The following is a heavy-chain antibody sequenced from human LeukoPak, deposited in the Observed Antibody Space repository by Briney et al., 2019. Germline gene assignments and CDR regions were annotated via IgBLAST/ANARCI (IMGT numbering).Heavy chain of an antibody. CDR3: ARDLKVRGVHYYYYGMDV. D-gene: IGHD3-10*01. V-gene: IGHV1-69*05. CDR1: GGTFSSYA. J-gene: IGHJ6*02. CDR2: IIPIFGTA. Sequence: SVKVSCKASGGTFSSYAISWVRQAPGQGLEWMGGIIPIFGTANYAQNLQGRVTMTTDTSTSTAYMELRSLRSDDTAVYYCARDLKVRGVHYYYYGMDVWGRRTTVTVSS.